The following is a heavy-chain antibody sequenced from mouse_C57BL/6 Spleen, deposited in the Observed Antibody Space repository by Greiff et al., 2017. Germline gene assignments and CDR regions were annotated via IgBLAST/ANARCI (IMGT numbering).Heavy chain of an antibody. V-gene: IGHV1-81*01. J-gene: IGHJ4*01. CDR3: ARLIYYDYDDYAMDY. CDR2: IYPRSGNT. CDR1: GYTFTSYG. Sequence: QVQLQQSGAELARPGASVKLSCKASGYTFTSYGISWVKQRTGQGLEWIGEIYPRSGNTYYNEKFKGEATLTADKSSSTANMELRSLTSEESAVYFCARLIYYDYDDYAMDYWGQGTSVTVSS. D-gene: IGHD2-4*01.